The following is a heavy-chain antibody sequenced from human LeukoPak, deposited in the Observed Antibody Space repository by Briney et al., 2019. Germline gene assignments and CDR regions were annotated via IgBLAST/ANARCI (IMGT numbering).Heavy chain of an antibody. D-gene: IGHD6-19*01. J-gene: IGHJ4*02. CDR2: ISAYNGKT. Sequence: GASVKVSCKASGYTFTGYYMHWVRQAPGQGLEGMGWISAYNGKTNYAQKLQGRVTMTTDTSTSTAYMELRSLRSDDTAVYYCARDRTLYSSGWTASFDYWGQGTLVTVSS. CDR3: ARDRTLYSSGWTASFDY. V-gene: IGHV1-18*04. CDR1: GYTFTGYY.